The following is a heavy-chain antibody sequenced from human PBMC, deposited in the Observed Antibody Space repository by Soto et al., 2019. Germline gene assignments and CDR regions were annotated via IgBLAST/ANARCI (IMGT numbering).Heavy chain of an antibody. D-gene: IGHD5-12*01. CDR1: GYTFTSYG. Sequence: ASVKVSCKASGYTFTSYGISWVRQAPGQGLEWMGWISAYNGNTNYAQKLQGRVTMTTDTSTSAAYMELRSLRSGDTAVYFCATDGPSNSGNLYAFDIWGQGTMVTVSS. J-gene: IGHJ3*02. CDR2: ISAYNGNT. V-gene: IGHV1-18*04. CDR3: ATDGPSNSGNLYAFDI.